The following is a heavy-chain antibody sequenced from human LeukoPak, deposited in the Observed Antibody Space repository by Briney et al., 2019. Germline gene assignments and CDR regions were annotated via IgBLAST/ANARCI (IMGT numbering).Heavy chain of an antibody. CDR1: GGSISSYY. CDR2: IYYSGST. D-gene: IGHD3-3*01. CDR3: ARVPMDYDFWSGYYTYAFDI. J-gene: IGHJ3*02. Sequence: TSETLSLTCTVSGGSISSYYWSWIRQPPGKGLEWIGYIYYSGSTNYNPSLKSRVTISVDTSKNQFSLKLSSVTAADTAVYYCARVPMDYDFWSGYYTYAFDIWGQGTMVTVSS. V-gene: IGHV4-59*08.